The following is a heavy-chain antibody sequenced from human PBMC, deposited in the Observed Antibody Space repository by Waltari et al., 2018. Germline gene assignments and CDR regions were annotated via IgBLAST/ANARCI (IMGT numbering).Heavy chain of an antibody. Sequence: ESGGGLVQPGRSLRLWCDTSGFSLGAYGMTWVRQAPQKRLEWVGYIRKKAFGATTEFAASVKGRFSLSRDDSKGSIYLQMNSLTADDTAIYYCTSDIAAAGFDYWGQGISVTVSS. D-gene: IGHD6-13*01. V-gene: IGHV3-49*04. CDR3: TSDIAAAGFDY. J-gene: IGHJ4*02. CDR1: GFSLGAYG. CDR2: IRKKAFGATT.